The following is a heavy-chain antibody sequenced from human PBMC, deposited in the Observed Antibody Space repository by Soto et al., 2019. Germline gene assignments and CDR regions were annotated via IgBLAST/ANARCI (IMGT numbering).Heavy chain of an antibody. D-gene: IGHD6-19*01. V-gene: IGHV1-2*02. CDR3: ARDEIAQWLFYYYYGMDV. CDR1: GYTFTGYY. Sequence: ASVKVSCKASGYTFTGYYMHWVRQAPGQGLEWMGWINPNSGGTNYAQKFQGRVTMTRHTSIRTAYMELSRLRSGDTAVYYCARDEIAQWLFYYYYGMDVWGQGTTVTVSS. J-gene: IGHJ6*02. CDR2: INPNSGGT.